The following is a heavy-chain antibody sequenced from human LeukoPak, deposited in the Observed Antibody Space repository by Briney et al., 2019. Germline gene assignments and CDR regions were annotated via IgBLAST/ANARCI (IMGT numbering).Heavy chain of an antibody. V-gene: IGHV4-39*07. J-gene: IGHJ6*03. CDR3: ARSIVGASTPLYYYYYYYMDV. D-gene: IGHD1-26*01. CDR2: IYHGGNT. Sequence: SETLSLTCSVSGGSISSNSDYWGWIRQPPGKGLEWIGSIYHGGNTFYTPSLKSRVTISIDTSKSQFSLRLNSVTAADTAVYYCARSIVGASTPLYYYYYYYMDVWGKGTTVTVSS. CDR1: GGSISSNSDY.